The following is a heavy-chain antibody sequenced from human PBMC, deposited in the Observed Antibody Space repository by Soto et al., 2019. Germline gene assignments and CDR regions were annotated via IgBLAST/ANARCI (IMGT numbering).Heavy chain of an antibody. CDR3: ARDLSYGLCDY. Sequence: GASVKVSCKASGYTFTSYGISWVRHAPGQGLEWMGWISAHNGNTKYAQKLQGRVTMTTDTSTSTAYMELRSLRSDDTAVYYCARDLSYGLCDYWGQGTLVTVSS. V-gene: IGHV1-18*01. CDR2: ISAHNGNT. J-gene: IGHJ4*02. D-gene: IGHD5-18*01. CDR1: GYTFTSYG.